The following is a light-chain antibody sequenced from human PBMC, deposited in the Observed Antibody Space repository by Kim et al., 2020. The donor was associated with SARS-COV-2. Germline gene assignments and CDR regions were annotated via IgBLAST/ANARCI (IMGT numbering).Light chain of an antibody. J-gene: IGKJ4*01. CDR3: QQRSNWPLT. CDR2: DAS. V-gene: IGKV3-11*01. CDR1: LSVSSY. Sequence: LAPRERATLSCRARLSVSSYLAWYQQKPGQAPRLLIYDASNRATGIPARFSGSGSGTDVTLTISSLEPEDFAVYYCQQRSNWPLTFGGGTKVDIK.